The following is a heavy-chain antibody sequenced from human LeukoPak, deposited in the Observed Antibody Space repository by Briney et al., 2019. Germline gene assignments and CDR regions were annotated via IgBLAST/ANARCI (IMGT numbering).Heavy chain of an antibody. CDR1: GFTFSSYA. CDR3: AKGRGPAATHPDY. J-gene: IGHJ4*02. D-gene: IGHD6-25*01. Sequence: GVSLRLSCAASGFTFSSYAMSWVRQAPGKGLDWVSAIFGSGATYYADSVRGRFTISRDNSKNTLYLQMNNLRAEDTALYYCAKGRGPAATHPDYWGQGTLVTVSS. V-gene: IGHV3-23*01. CDR2: IFGSGAT.